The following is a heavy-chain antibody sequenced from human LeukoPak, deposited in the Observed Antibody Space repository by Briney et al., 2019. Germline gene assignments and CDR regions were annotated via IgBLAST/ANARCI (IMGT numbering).Heavy chain of an antibody. D-gene: IGHD5-12*01. CDR3: ARTSTGYNRSRDYYYYYMDV. Sequence: GGSLRLSCAASGFTFSSYSMHWVRQAPGKGLEWVAVISYDGSDKYYADSVKGRFTISRDNSKNTLYLQMNSLRVEDTAVYYCARTSTGYNRSRDYYYYYMDVWGKGTTVTVSS. CDR2: ISYDGSDK. J-gene: IGHJ6*03. CDR1: GFTFSSYS. V-gene: IGHV3-30*04.